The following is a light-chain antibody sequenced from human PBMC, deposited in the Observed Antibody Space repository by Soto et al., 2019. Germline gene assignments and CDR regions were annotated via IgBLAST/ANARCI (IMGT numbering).Light chain of an antibody. V-gene: IGKV1-12*01. CDR2: SAS. CDR3: QQASSFPLT. Sequence: IQMTQSPSSVSASVGDRVPITCRASQPISSWLAWYQQKPGQPPNLLIYSASTLRSGVPSRFSGSESGTLFTLTITNLQPEDFATYYCQQASSFPLTFGGGTKVEV. CDR1: QPISSW. J-gene: IGKJ4*01.